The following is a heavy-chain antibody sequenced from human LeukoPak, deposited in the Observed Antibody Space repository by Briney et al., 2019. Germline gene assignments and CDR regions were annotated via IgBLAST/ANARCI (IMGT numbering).Heavy chain of an antibody. Sequence: GGSLRLSCAASGFTFSNAWMSWVRQAPGKGLEWVGRIKSKTDGGTTDYAAPVKGRFTISRDDSKNTLYLQMNSLKTEDTAVYYCTTVGPWWNPHLYYYYMDVWGKGTTVTVSS. CDR3: TTVGPWWNPHLYYYYMDV. V-gene: IGHV3-15*01. J-gene: IGHJ6*03. CDR1: GFTFSNAW. CDR2: IKSKTDGGTT. D-gene: IGHD2-8*02.